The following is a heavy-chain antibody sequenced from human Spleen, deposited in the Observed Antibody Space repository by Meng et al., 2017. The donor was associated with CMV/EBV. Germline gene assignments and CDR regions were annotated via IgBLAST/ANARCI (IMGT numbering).Heavy chain of an antibody. CDR2: MSASGGGT. V-gene: IGHV3-23*01. Sequence: GESLKISCAASGFTFSSYSMNWVRQAPGKGLEWVSAMSASGGGTYYADSVKGRFTISRDNSKNTLYLQMNSLRAEDTAVYYCAKYSAVGERLYYFDYWGQGTLVTVSS. J-gene: IGHJ4*02. CDR1: GFTFSSYS. CDR3: AKYSAVGERLYYFDY. D-gene: IGHD3-16*01.